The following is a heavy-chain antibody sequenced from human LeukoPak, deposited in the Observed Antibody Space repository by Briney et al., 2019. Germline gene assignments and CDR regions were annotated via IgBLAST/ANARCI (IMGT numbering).Heavy chain of an antibody. CDR1: EFTFSTYS. Sequence: GGSLRLSCAASEFTFSTYSMNWVRQAPGKGLEWVSSITTNYVYYGDSVKGRFTVSRDNAKNSMDLQMNSLRAEDTAVYYCARDRWLQLGAFDIWGQGTMVTVSS. CDR3: ARDRWLQLGAFDI. D-gene: IGHD5-24*01. V-gene: IGHV3-21*01. J-gene: IGHJ3*02. CDR2: ITTNYV.